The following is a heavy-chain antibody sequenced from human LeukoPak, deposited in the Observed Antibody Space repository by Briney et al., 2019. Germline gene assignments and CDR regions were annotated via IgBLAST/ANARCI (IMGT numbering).Heavy chain of an antibody. CDR3: ARGGVRYFDWSPSGWFDP. D-gene: IGHD3-9*01. Sequence: SETLSLTCTVSGGSISSYYWSWIRQPPGKGLEWIGYIYYSGSTNYNPSLKSRVTISVDTSKNQFSLKLSSVTAADTAVYYCARGGVRYFDWSPSGWFDPWGQGTLVTVSS. CDR2: IYYSGST. V-gene: IGHV4-59*12. CDR1: GGSISSYY. J-gene: IGHJ5*02.